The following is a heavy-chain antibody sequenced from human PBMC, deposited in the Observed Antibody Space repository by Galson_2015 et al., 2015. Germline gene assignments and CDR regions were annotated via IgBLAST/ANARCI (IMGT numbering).Heavy chain of an antibody. D-gene: IGHD2-15*01. Sequence: SLRLSCAASGFSFSNYWLNWVRQAPGKGPEWISYITSRSSTIYYSDSVKGRFTISRDNAKNSLYLEMKSLRDEDTALYYCARDLGYCSGTSCYSVGAFDIWGQGTMVTVSS. CDR1: GFSFSNYW. CDR3: ARDLGYCSGTSCYSVGAFDI. J-gene: IGHJ3*02. CDR2: ITSRSSTI. V-gene: IGHV3-48*02.